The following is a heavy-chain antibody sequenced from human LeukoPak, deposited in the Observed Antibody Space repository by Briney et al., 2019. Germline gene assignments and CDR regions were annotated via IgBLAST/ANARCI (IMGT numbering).Heavy chain of an antibody. J-gene: IGHJ5*02. Sequence: PSETLSLTCAVYGGSFSGYYWSWIRQPPGKGLEWIGEINHSGSTNYNPSLKSRVTISVDTSKNQFSLKLSSVTAADTAVYYCARLHSSSWSNRNWFDPWGQGTLVTVSS. D-gene: IGHD6-13*01. V-gene: IGHV4-34*01. CDR3: ARLHSSSWSNRNWFDP. CDR2: INHSGST. CDR1: GGSFSGYY.